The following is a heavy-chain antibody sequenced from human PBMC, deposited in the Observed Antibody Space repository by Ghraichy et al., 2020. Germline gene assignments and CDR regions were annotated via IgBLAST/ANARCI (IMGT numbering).Heavy chain of an antibody. CDR2: IYSTGHT. V-gene: IGHV4-39*01. J-gene: IGHJ6*02. Sequence: SETLSLTCTVSGDSITLSGYYWGWIRQPPGKELEWIGPIYSTGHTYYHPSLKSRVTLSVDTSKNQFSLKLTSVSAADTAVYYCARSSFHYYGMDVWGQGTTVTVSS. CDR1: GDSITLSGYY. CDR3: ARSSFHYYGMDV. D-gene: IGHD6-6*01.